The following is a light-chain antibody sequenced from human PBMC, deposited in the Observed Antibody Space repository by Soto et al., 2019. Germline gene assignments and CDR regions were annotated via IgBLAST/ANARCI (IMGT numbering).Light chain of an antibody. J-gene: IGLJ2*01. Sequence: QSALTQPPSASGTPGQRVTTSCSGSTSNIGSDTVNWYQQLPGTAPKLLIYRNTQRPSGVPDRFSGSKSGASASLAISGLQSEDEADYYCASWDDSLDVVVFGGGTKLTVL. CDR2: RNT. CDR3: ASWDDSLDVVV. V-gene: IGLV1-44*01. CDR1: TSNIGSDT.